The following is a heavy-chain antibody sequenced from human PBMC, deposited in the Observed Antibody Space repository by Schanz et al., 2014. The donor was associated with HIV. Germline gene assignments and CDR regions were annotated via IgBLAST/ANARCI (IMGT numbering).Heavy chain of an antibody. CDR1: GFPFSSYA. CDR2: ISSSGGYI. D-gene: IGHD6-19*01. Sequence: EVQLVESGAGLVKPWGSLRLSCTGSGFPFSSYAINWVRQAPGKGLEWLSSISSSGGYIYYADSVKGRFTISRDKSKSTLYLQMNSLRAEDTALYYCVKDSGTLVSGARWFDPWGQGTQVTVSS. J-gene: IGHJ5*02. CDR3: VKDSGTLVSGARWFDP. V-gene: IGHV3-21*04.